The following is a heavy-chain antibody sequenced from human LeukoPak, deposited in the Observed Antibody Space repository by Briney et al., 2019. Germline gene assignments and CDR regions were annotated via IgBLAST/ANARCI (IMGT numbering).Heavy chain of an antibody. CDR2: ISGSGTST. CDR1: GFSFSTYA. V-gene: IGHV3-23*01. J-gene: IGHJ3*02. D-gene: IGHD2-21*02. Sequence: GGSLRLSCAASGFSFSTYAMSWVRQAPGKGLEWVSGISGSGTSTYYADSVKGRFTISRDNSKNTLYLQMNSLRAEDTAVHYCAKARCGGDCYSTHDAFDIWGQGTMVTVSS. CDR3: AKARCGGDCYSTHDAFDI.